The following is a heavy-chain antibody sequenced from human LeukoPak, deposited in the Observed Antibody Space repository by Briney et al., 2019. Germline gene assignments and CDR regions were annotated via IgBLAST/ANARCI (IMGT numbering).Heavy chain of an antibody. D-gene: IGHD1-26*01. CDR3: ARGGRYYDPDAFDI. CDR1: GFTFSSYA. J-gene: IGHJ3*02. V-gene: IGHV3-30*04. CDR2: ISYDGSNK. Sequence: GGSLRLSCAASGFTFSSYAMHWVRQAPGKGLEWVAVISYDGSNKYYADSVKGRFTISRDNSKNTLYLQMNSLRAEDTAVYYCARGGRYYDPDAFDIWGQGTMVTVSS.